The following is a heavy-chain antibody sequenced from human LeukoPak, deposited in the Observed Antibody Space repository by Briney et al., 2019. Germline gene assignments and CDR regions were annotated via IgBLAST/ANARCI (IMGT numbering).Heavy chain of an antibody. Sequence: MSSETLSLTCTVSGGSISSYYWSWIRQPAGKGLEWIGRIYTSGSTNYNPSLKSRVTMSVDTSKNQFSLKLSSVTAADTAVYYCARDGGTIFGVVMLNWFDPWGQGTLVTVSS. CDR2: IYTSGST. CDR3: ARDGGTIFGVVMLNWFDP. D-gene: IGHD3-3*01. V-gene: IGHV4-4*07. J-gene: IGHJ5*02. CDR1: GGSISSYY.